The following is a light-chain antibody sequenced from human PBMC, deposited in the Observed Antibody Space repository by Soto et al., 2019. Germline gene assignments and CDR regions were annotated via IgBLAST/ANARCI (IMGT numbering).Light chain of an antibody. J-gene: IGKJ5*01. CDR3: QQAGSFPIT. CDR2: DSS. Sequence: DIQMTQSPSSVSASVGDRVTITCRASQGISSWLAWYPQKPGKAPNLLIYDSSTLQSGVPSRFSGSGSGTEFTLTISSLQPEDFATYYCQQAGSFPITFGQGTRLEI. V-gene: IGKV1-12*01. CDR1: QGISSW.